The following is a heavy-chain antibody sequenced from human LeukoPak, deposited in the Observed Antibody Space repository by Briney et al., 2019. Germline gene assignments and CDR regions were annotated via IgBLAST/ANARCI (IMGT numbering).Heavy chain of an antibody. CDR3: AGLGITMIGGV. J-gene: IGHJ6*04. CDR2: ISSSGSTI. D-gene: IGHD3-10*02. CDR1: GFTFSSYE. Sequence: GSLRLSCAASGFTFSSYEMNWVRQAPGKGLEWVSYISSSGSTIYYADSVKGRFTISRDNARNSLYLQMNSLRAEDTAVYYCAGLGITMIGGVWGKGTTVTISS. V-gene: IGHV3-48*03.